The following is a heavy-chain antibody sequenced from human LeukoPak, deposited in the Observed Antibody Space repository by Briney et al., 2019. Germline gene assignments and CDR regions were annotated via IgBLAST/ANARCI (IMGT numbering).Heavy chain of an antibody. CDR1: GFTFSSYV. Sequence: PGGSLRLSCAASGFTFSSYVMHWVRQAPGKGLEWISYIRGSGSAMYYADSVKGRFTISRDNAKNSLYLQMNSLRAEDTAVYYCASLLVLPKEAFDIWGQGTMVTVSS. J-gene: IGHJ3*02. V-gene: IGHV3-48*01. CDR2: IRGSGSAM. CDR3: ASLLVLPKEAFDI. D-gene: IGHD2-2*01.